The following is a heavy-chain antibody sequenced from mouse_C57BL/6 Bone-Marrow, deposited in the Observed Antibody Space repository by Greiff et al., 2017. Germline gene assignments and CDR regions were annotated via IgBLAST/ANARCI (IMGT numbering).Heavy chain of an antibody. CDR3: ARGDYNYEGAWFAC. Sequence: EVKVVESGGGLVKPGGSLKLSCAASGFTFSDYGMHWVRQAPEKGLEWVAYISSGSSTIYSAVTVQGRFTISRDNAKNTLFLQMSSLRSEDTSMYYCARGDYNYEGAWFACWGQGTLVTVAA. D-gene: IGHD2-12*01. J-gene: IGHJ3*01. CDR2: ISSGSSTI. V-gene: IGHV5-17*01. CDR1: GFTFSDYG.